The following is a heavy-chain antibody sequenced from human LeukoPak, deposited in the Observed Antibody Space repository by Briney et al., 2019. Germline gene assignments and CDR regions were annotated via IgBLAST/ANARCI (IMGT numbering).Heavy chain of an antibody. D-gene: IGHD6-19*01. Sequence: GGSLRLSCAASGFTFSSYVMSWVRQAPGKGLEWVSAISGSGGSTYYADSVKGRFTISRDNSKNTLYLQMNSLRAEDTAVYYCAKDRRYSSGWYDGAGYWGQGTLVTVSS. J-gene: IGHJ4*02. CDR1: GFTFSSYV. CDR3: AKDRRYSSGWYDGAGY. CDR2: ISGSGGST. V-gene: IGHV3-23*01.